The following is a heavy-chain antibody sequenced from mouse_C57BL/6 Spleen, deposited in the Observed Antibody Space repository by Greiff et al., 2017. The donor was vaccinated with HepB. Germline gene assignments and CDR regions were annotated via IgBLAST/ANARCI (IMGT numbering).Heavy chain of an antibody. CDR2: IDPSDSYT. CDR3: ARSNDYYAMDY. V-gene: IGHV1-59*01. Sequence: QVQLQQPGAELVRPGTSVKLSCKAAGYTFTSYWMHWVKQRPGQGLEWIGVIDPSDSYTNYNQKFKGKAKVTVDTSSSTAYMQLSSLTSEDSAVYYCARSNDYYAMDYWGQGTSVTVSS. CDR1: GYTFTSYW. J-gene: IGHJ4*01.